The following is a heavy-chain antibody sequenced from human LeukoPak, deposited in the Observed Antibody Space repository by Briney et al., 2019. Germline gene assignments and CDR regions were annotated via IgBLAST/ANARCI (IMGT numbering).Heavy chain of an antibody. CDR2: IIPIFGTA. V-gene: IGHV1-69*06. CDR1: GGTFSSYA. Sequence: ASVKVSCKASGGTFSSYAISWVRQAPGQGLEWMGGIIPIFGTANYAQKSQGRVTITADKSTSTAYMELSSLRSEDTAVYYCARVRRDYYGSGGDAFDIWGQGTMVTVSS. D-gene: IGHD3-10*01. CDR3: ARVRRDYYGSGGDAFDI. J-gene: IGHJ3*02.